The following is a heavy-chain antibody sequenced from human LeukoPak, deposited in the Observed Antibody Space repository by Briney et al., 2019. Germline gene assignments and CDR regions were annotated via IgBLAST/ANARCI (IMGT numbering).Heavy chain of an antibody. Sequence: GASVKVSCKASGGTFSSYAISWVRQAPGQGLEWMGGIIPIFGTANYAQKFQGRVTITADESTSTAYMELSSLRSEDTAVYYCASMLRYYYDSSGYSYLPWGQGTLVTVSS. CDR2: IIPIFGTA. V-gene: IGHV1-69*13. CDR3: ASMLRYYYDSSGYSYLP. D-gene: IGHD3-22*01. J-gene: IGHJ5*02. CDR1: GGTFSSYA.